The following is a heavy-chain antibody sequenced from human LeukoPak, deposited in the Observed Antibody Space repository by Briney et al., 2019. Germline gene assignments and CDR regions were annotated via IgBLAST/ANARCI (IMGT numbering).Heavy chain of an antibody. V-gene: IGHV3-7*01. CDR2: INQDGTER. Sequence: PVGSLRLSCAASGFPLSDYWMDWVRQAPGKGMEWVANINQDGTERYYVDSVKGRFTISRDNAKNSLYLQMNSLRAEDTAVYYCSRSLDYWGQGALVTVSS. CDR3: SRSLDY. J-gene: IGHJ4*02. CDR1: GFPLSDYW.